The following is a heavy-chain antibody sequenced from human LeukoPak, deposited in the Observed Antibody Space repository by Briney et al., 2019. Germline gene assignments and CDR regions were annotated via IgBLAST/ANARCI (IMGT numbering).Heavy chain of an antibody. CDR3: ARGLTYSGSYYNDYYYGMDV. D-gene: IGHD3-10*01. V-gene: IGHV3-30*03. CDR2: ISYDGSNK. J-gene: IGHJ6*02. Sequence: GGSLRLSCAASGFTFSSYGMHWVRQAPGKGLEWVAVISYDGSNKYYADSVKGRFTISRDNSKNTLYLQMNSLRAEDTAVYYCARGLTYSGSYYNDYYYGMDVWGQGTTVTVSS. CDR1: GFTFSSYG.